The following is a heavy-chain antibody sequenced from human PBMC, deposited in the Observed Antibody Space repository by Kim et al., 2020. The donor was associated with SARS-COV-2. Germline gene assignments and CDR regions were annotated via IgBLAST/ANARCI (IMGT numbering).Heavy chain of an antibody. D-gene: IGHD3-3*01. CDR3: ARGPVRMTSFGEVRLGALDY. Sequence: GGSLRLSCAASGFTFSNYGMNWVRQAPGKGLEWVASITTSSSYIYYADSVKGRFTISRDNAKNSLYLQMNSLRAEDTAVYYCARGPVRMTSFGEVRLGALDYWGQGAPITVSS. CDR2: ITTSSSYI. J-gene: IGHJ4*02. CDR1: GFTFSNYG. V-gene: IGHV3-21*04.